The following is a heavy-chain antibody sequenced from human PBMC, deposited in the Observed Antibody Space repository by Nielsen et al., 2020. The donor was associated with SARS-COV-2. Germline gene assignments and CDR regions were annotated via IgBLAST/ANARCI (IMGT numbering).Heavy chain of an antibody. CDR3: ARDPGIWGIAVAGHLDY. J-gene: IGHJ4*02. CDR2: INSDGSST. V-gene: IGHV3-74*01. CDR1: GFTFSSYW. Sequence: GESLKISCAASGFTFSSYWMHWVRQAPGKGLVWVSRINSDGSSTSYADSVKGRFTISRDNAKNTLYLQMNSLRAEDTAVYYCARDPGIWGIAVAGHLDYWGQGTLVTVSS. D-gene: IGHD6-19*01.